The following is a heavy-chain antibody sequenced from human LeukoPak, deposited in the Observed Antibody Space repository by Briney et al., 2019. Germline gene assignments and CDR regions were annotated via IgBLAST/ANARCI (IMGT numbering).Heavy chain of an antibody. Sequence: NPSETLSLTCTVSGGSISSYYWSWIRQPPGKGLEWIGCIYYSGSTNYNPSLKSRVTISVDTSKNQFSLKLSSVTAADTAVYYCARQPMVRGASHYYYYGMDVWGRGTTVTVSS. CDR3: ARQPMVRGASHYYYYGMDV. V-gene: IGHV4-59*08. D-gene: IGHD3-10*01. J-gene: IGHJ6*02. CDR1: GGSISSYY. CDR2: IYYSGST.